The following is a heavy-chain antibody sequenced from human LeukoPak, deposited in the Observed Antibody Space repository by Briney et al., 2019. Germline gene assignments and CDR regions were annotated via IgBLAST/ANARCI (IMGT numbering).Heavy chain of an antibody. CDR2: ISSSSSSI. D-gene: IGHD6-19*01. CDR1: GFTFRSDS. J-gene: IGHJ4*02. V-gene: IGHV3-21*01. CDR3: ARGQQWLPYFDY. Sequence: GGSLRLSCAASGFTFRSDSMNWVRQAPGKGLEWVSSISSSSSSIYYADSVKGRFTISRDNAKNSLYLQMNSLRAEDTAVYFCARGQQWLPYFDYWGQGTLVTVSS.